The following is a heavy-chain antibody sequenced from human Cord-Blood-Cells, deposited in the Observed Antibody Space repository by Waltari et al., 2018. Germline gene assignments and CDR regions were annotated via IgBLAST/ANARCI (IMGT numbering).Heavy chain of an antibody. CDR3: ASGYSSSWYVDY. Sequence: QVQLQQWGAGLLKPSETLSLTCAVYGGSFSGYYWSWIRQPPGKGLEWIGEINHRGSTNYNPSLKSRVTISVYTSKNQFSLKLSSVTAADTAVYYCASGYSSSWYVDYWGQGTLVTVSS. D-gene: IGHD6-13*01. CDR1: GGSFSGYY. J-gene: IGHJ4*02. V-gene: IGHV4-34*01. CDR2: INHRGST.